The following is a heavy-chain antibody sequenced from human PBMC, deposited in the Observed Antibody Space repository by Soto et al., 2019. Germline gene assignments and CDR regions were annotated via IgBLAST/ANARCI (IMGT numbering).Heavy chain of an antibody. D-gene: IGHD4-17*01. V-gene: IGHV3-23*01. CDR3: AKRDAGDYGNTNFDY. J-gene: IGHJ4*02. CDR2: ISGSGGST. CDR1: GFTFSSYA. Sequence: GGSLRLSCAASGFTFSSYAMSWVHQAPGKGLEWVSAISGSGGSTYYADSVKGRFTISRDNSKNTLYLQMNSLRAEDTAVYYCAKRDAGDYGNTNFDYWGQGTLVTVSS.